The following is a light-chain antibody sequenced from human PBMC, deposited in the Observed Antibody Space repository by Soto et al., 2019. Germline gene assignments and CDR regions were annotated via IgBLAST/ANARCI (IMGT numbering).Light chain of an antibody. J-gene: IGKJ2*01. Sequence: IVMSQSPLSLTVTPGQPASISCRSSYSLLHSNGFNYLDWYLQKPGQPPHLLIYLGSYRASGVPDRFRGSGSGTEFTLSITRVEAEDVGVFYCMQALETPPTFGQGTK. V-gene: IGKV2-28*01. CDR2: LGS. CDR3: MQALETPPT. CDR1: YSLLHSNGFNY.